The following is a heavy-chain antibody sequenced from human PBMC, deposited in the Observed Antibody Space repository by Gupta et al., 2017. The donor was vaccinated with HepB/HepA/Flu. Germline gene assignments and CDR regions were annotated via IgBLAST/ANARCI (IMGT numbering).Heavy chain of an antibody. CDR2: INGDGSYT. Sequence: ELQLVESGGGLVQPGGSLRLACAASGFSFSGHWMHWVRQAPGKGPMWVSRINGDGSYTGHADSVKGRFTVSRDNAKNTLHLQMNSLRVDDTAIYYCTRDFDYGGGYWGQGTLVTVSS. V-gene: IGHV3-74*01. J-gene: IGHJ4*02. CDR3: TRDFDYGGGY. D-gene: IGHD4-17*01. CDR1: GFSFSGHW.